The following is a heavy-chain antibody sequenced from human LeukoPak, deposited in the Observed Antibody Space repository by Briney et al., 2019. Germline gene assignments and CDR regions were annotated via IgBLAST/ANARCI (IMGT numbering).Heavy chain of an antibody. J-gene: IGHJ3*02. CDR1: GFTVSSNY. CDR3: ARGVIRGIDAFDI. Sequence: GGSLRLSCAASGFTVSSNYISWVRQAPGKGLECVSVSYSGGSTDYADSVKGLFTISRDNSKNTLYLQMNSLRTEDTAVYYCARGVIRGIDAFDIWGQGTMVTVSS. D-gene: IGHD3-10*01. V-gene: IGHV3-66*02. CDR2: SYSGGST.